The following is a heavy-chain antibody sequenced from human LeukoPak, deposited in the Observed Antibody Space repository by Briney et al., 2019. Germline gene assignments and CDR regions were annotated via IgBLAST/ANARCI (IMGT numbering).Heavy chain of an antibody. D-gene: IGHD3-22*01. Sequence: GGSLRLSCAASGFTFSSYWMSWVRQAPGKGLEWVANIKQDGSEKYYVDSVKGRFTMSRDNAKNSVYLQMNSLRAEDTAVYYCASGYYYDSSGPPDYFDYWGQGTLVTVSS. CDR3: ASGYYYDSSGPPDYFDY. V-gene: IGHV3-7*01. CDR1: GFTFSSYW. J-gene: IGHJ4*02. CDR2: IKQDGSEK.